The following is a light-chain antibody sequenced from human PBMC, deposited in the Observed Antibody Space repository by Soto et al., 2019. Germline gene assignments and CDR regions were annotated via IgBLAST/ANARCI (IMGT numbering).Light chain of an antibody. J-gene: IGKJ1*01. CDR2: GAS. Sequence: EIVLTQSPGTLSLSPGERATLSCRASQSVSNNYLAWYQQKPGQAPRLLIYGASNRATGIPDRFSGSGSGTGFILAISRLEPEDFAVYYCQQYGSSGTFGQGTKVDIK. CDR1: QSVSNNY. CDR3: QQYGSSGT. V-gene: IGKV3-20*01.